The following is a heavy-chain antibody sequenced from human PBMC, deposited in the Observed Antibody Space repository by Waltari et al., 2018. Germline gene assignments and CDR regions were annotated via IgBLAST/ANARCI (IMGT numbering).Heavy chain of an antibody. CDR1: GFTFSSFA. V-gene: IGHV3-23*01. CDR2: ISGSGGST. D-gene: IGHD3-3*01. J-gene: IGHJ3*02. CDR3: AKALILRFLEI. Sequence: EVQLLESGGGLVQPGGSLRLYCAASGFTFSSFALSWVRQAPVKGLEWVSAISGSGGSTYYADSVKGRFTISRDNSKNTLYLQMNSLRAEDTAVYYCAKALILRFLEIWGQGTMVTVSS.